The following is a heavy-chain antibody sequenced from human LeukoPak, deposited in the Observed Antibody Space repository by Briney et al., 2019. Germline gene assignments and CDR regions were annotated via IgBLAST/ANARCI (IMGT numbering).Heavy chain of an antibody. D-gene: IGHD3-22*01. CDR2: INPNSGGT. CDR3: ARVLNYYDSSGYLYYFDF. Sequence: ASVKVSCKASGYTSTTYYMHWVRQAPGQGLEWMGWINPNSGGTNYAQKFQGRVTMTRDTSISTAYMELSRLRSDDTAVYYCARVLNYYDSSGYLYYFDFWGQGALVTVSS. J-gene: IGHJ4*02. V-gene: IGHV1-2*02. CDR1: GYTSTTYY.